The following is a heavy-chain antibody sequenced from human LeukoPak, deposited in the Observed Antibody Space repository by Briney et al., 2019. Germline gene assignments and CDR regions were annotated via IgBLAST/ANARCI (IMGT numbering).Heavy chain of an antibody. Sequence: PGGSLRLSCVASRFTFSDYYMSWIRQAPGKGLEWISYIGTSDTHTYYADSVKGRFTISRDNGKNSLFLQMDSLTADDTAMYYCARDGRLDYWGQGTLVTVSS. CDR2: IGTSDTHT. V-gene: IGHV3-11*01. CDR1: RFTFSDYY. J-gene: IGHJ4*02. CDR3: ARDGRLDY.